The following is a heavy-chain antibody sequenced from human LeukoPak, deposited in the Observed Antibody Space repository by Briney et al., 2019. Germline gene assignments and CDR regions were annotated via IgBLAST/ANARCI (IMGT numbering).Heavy chain of an antibody. J-gene: IGHJ6*03. D-gene: IGHD2-8*01. V-gene: IGHV3-30*02. CDR3: AKGSCDSTRNSCPQYCHYMDV. Sequence: GGSLRLSCAASGFSFSSYGMHWVPQAPGKGLKRVAFVRDDRSDKYYADSVKGRFTISRDNSKNTLYLQVNSLRAEDTAVYYYAKGSCDSTRNSCPQYCHYMDVSGKGTTVTVSS. CDR2: VRDDRSDK. CDR1: GFSFSSYG.